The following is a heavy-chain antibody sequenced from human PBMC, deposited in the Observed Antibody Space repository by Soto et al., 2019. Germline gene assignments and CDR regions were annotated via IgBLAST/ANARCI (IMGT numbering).Heavy chain of an antibody. V-gene: IGHV4-34*01. D-gene: IGHD3-10*01. CDR2: INHSGST. CDR3: ARTDSFKTYYYGSGSYYRSTYYFDY. Sequence: QVQLQQWGAGLLKPSETLSLTCAVYGGSFSGYYWSWIRQPPGKGLEWIGEINHSGSTNYNPSLKSRVTRSVDTSKNQFSLKLSSVTAADTAVYYCARTDSFKTYYYGSGSYYRSTYYFDYWGQGTLVTVSS. CDR1: GGSFSGYY. J-gene: IGHJ4*02.